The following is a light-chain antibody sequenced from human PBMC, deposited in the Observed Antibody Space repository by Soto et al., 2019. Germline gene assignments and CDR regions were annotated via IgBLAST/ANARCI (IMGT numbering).Light chain of an antibody. J-gene: IGKJ3*01. V-gene: IGKV1-12*01. CDR3: YQDDSFPFT. Sequence: DIQLTQSPSSVSASVGDRVTITCRASQDIGTWLAWYQQKPGKSPKLLIYVASNLQSGVPSRFSGAGSGTDFNLNITILQPEDFATYHCYQDDSFPFTFGPGTKVDFK. CDR1: QDIGTW. CDR2: VAS.